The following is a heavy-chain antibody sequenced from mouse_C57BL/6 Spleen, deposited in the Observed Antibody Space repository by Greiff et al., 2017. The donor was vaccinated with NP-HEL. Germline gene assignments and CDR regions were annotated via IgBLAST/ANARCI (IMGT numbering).Heavy chain of an antibody. CDR2: ISSGSSTI. V-gene: IGHV5-17*01. Sequence: EVKLMESGGGLVKPGGSLKLSCAASGFTFSDYGMHWVRQAPEKGLEWVAYISSGSSTIYYADTVKGRFTISRDNAKNTLFLQMTSLRSEDTAMYYCARRDYDGGGDYWGQGTSVTVSS. CDR1: GFTFSDYG. J-gene: IGHJ4*01. CDR3: ARRDYDGGGDY. D-gene: IGHD2-4*01.